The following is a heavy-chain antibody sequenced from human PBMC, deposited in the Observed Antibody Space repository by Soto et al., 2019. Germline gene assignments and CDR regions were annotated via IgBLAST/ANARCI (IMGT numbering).Heavy chain of an antibody. J-gene: IGHJ5*02. CDR2: VHYSGST. V-gene: IGHV4-39*01. Sequence: SETLSLTCSVSGVSISSSSYYWAWIRQPPGKGLEWIGSVHYSGSTYYKPSLKSRVTISVDTSKNQSSLKLTSVTAADTAVYYCATYRSWLREYNWFDPWGQGTLVTVAS. CDR1: GVSISSSSYY. D-gene: IGHD5-12*01. CDR3: ATYRSWLREYNWFDP.